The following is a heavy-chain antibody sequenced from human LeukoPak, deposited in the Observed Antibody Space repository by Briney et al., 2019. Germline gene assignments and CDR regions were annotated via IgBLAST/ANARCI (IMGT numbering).Heavy chain of an antibody. D-gene: IGHD6-13*01. CDR3: ARVIVAAAGTLFDY. J-gene: IGHJ4*02. V-gene: IGHV4-30-4*01. CDR2: IYYSGST. Sequence: SETLSLTCTVSGGSISSGDYYWRWLRQPPGKGLEWIGYIYYSGSTYYNPSLKSRVTISVDTSKNQVSLKLSSVTAADTAVYYCARVIVAAAGTLFDYWGQGILVTVSS. CDR1: GGSISSGDYY.